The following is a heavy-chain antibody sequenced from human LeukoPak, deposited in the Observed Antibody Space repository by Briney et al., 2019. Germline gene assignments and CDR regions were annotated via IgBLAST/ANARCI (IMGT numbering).Heavy chain of an antibody. CDR1: GGSISSYY. CDR3: ASLSPPIDF. CDR2: IYTSESS. D-gene: IGHD3-16*01. J-gene: IGHJ4*02. V-gene: IGHV4-4*07. Sequence: PSETLSLTCTVSGGSISSYYWSWIRQPAGKGLEWIGRIYTSESSRYNPSLKSRVTMSVDTSKNQISLNLTSVTAADTAVYYCASLSPPIDFWGQRILVTVSS.